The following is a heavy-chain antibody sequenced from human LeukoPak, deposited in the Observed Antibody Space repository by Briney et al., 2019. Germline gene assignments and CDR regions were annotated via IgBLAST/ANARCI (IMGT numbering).Heavy chain of an antibody. CDR2: MYFNSGAT. D-gene: IGHD5-12*01. J-gene: IGHJ3*02. Sequence: ASVSVSCKTSGFTFTGYYVQWVRQAPGQGPERVGWMYFNSGATRFAPKFQGRVTMTRDTSISTAYMEFSSLRSDDTAMYYCAREGSSGQDWYAFDIWGQGTMLTVSS. CDR1: GFTFTGYY. CDR3: AREGSSGQDWYAFDI. V-gene: IGHV1-2*02.